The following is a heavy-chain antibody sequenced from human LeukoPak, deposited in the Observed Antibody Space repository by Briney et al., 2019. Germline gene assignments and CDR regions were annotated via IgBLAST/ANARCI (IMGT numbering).Heavy chain of an antibody. Sequence: PGGSLRLSCAASGFIFSDHYMSWVRLAPGKGLEWVSYISSGGSITHYADSVKGRFTISRDNAKNSVYMQMNCLRAEDTAVYYCAKDISTRVGTAHFDYWGQGTLITVSS. V-gene: IGHV3-11*04. D-gene: IGHD1-1*01. CDR2: ISSGGSIT. J-gene: IGHJ4*02. CDR1: GFIFSDHY. CDR3: AKDISTRVGTAHFDY.